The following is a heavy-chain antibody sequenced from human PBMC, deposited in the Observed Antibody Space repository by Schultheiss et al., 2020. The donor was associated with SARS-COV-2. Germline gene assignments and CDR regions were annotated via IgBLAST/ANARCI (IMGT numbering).Heavy chain of an antibody. Sequence: GGSLRLSCAASGFTFSSYGMSWVRQAPGKGLEWVANIKQDGSEKYYVDSVKGRFTISRDNAKNTLYLQMNSLRAEDTAVYYCAKGAHYYDSSGYYSELDFDYWGQGTLVTVSS. D-gene: IGHD3-22*01. V-gene: IGHV3-7*03. CDR2: IKQDGSEK. CDR3: AKGAHYYDSSGYYSELDFDY. CDR1: GFTFSSYG. J-gene: IGHJ4*02.